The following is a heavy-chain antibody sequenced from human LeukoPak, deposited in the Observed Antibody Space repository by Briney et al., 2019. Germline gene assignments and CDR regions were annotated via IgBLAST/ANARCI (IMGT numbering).Heavy chain of an antibody. V-gene: IGHV2-5*02. CDR3: AHSTYYSASGAVSYFDY. CDR2: IFWDDDK. Sequence: SGPTLVKPTQTLTLTCTFSGSSVTTGGGGVGWIRQPPGKALESLAPIFWDDDKRYSPSLKSRLTITKDTSKNQVVLTLTNMDPVDTATYFCAHSTYYSASGAVSYFDYWGQGTRVTVSS. CDR1: GSSVTTGGGG. J-gene: IGHJ4*02. D-gene: IGHD3-10*01.